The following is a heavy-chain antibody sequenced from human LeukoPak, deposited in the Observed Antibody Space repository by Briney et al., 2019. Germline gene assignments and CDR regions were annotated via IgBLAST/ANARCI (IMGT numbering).Heavy chain of an antibody. CDR2: ISSSGSTI. V-gene: IGHV3-11*01. CDR1: GFTFSDYY. D-gene: IGHD3-9*01. Sequence: PGGSLRLSCAASGFTFSDYYMSWIRQAPGKGLEWVSYISSSGSTIYYADSVKGRFTISRDNAKNSLYLQMNSLRAEDTAVYYCARDSGGSSVRYFDWLPKYYFDYWGQGTLVTVSS. J-gene: IGHJ4*02. CDR3: ARDSGGSSVRYFDWLPKYYFDY.